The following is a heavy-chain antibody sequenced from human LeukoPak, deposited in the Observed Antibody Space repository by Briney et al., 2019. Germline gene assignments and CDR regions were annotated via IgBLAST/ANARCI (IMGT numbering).Heavy chain of an antibody. V-gene: IGHV3-21*01. CDR2: ISSSSSYI. CDR1: GFTFSSYS. Sequence: KPGGSLRLSCAASGFTFSSYSMNWVRQAPGKGLECVSSISSSSSYIYYADSVKGRFTISRDNAKNSLYLQMNSLRAEDTAVYYCARGPTHYYYYGMDVWGQGTTVTVSS. CDR3: ARGPTHYYYYGMDV. J-gene: IGHJ6*02.